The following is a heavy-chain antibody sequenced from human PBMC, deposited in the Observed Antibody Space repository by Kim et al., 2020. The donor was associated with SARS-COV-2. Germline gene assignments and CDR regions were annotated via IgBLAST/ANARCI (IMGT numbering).Heavy chain of an antibody. J-gene: IGHJ6*02. CDR2: ISSSSSYI. Sequence: GGSLRLSCAASGFTFSSYSMNWVRQAPGKGLEWVSSISSSSSYIYYADSVKGRFTISRDNAKNSLYLQMNSLRAEDTAVYYCARDLMVMGQRWNYYGMDVWGQGTTVTVSS. D-gene: IGHD2-21*01. CDR1: GFTFSSYS. CDR3: ARDLMVMGQRWNYYGMDV. V-gene: IGHV3-21*01.